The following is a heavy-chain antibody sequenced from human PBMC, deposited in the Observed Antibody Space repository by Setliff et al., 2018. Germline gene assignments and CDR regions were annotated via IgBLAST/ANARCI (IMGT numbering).Heavy chain of an antibody. Sequence: LRLSCAASGFTVTSNYMSWVRQAPGKGLEWVSVIYTGGSTYYADSVKGRFTISRDNAKNSLYLQMNSLRAEDTATYYCARSENCFSTHCSPYDYWGQGTLVTVSS. CDR3: ARSENCFSTHCSPYDY. CDR1: GFTVTSNY. D-gene: IGHD2-2*01. J-gene: IGHJ4*02. CDR2: IYTGGST. V-gene: IGHV3-53*01.